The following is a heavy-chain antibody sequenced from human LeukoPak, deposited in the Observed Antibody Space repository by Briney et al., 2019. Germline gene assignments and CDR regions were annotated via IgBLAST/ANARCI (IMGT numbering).Heavy chain of an antibody. J-gene: IGHJ4*02. CDR1: GGSISTFF. CDR2: IYTGTT. CDR3: ARGTEMTSFNGYYSFDY. V-gene: IGHV4-4*07. D-gene: IGHD2-8*01. Sequence: SETLSLTCTVSGGSISTFFWTWIRQSAGKGLEWIGRIYTGTTYYNPSLESRATISVDTSNNRFSLKLTSLTAADTAVYYCARGTEMTSFNGYYSFDYWGRGSLVTVSS.